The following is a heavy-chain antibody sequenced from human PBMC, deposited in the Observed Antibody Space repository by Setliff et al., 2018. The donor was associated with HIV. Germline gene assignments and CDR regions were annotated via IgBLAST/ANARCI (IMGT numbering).Heavy chain of an antibody. CDR3: ARDQDSGSPGWYFDL. CDR1: GDSIDTHSW. V-gene: IGHV4-4*02. D-gene: IGHD1-26*01. CDR2: IYYSGST. Sequence: SETLSLTCVVSGDSIDTHSWWTWVRQPPTKGLEWIGYIYYSGSTSYNPSLKSRVTISVDTSKNQFSLKLSSVTAADTAVYYCARDQDSGSPGWYFDLWGRGTLVTVSS. J-gene: IGHJ2*01.